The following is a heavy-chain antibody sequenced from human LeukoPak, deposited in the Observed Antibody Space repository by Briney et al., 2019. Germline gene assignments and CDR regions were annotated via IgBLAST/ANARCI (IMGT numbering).Heavy chain of an antibody. CDR3: ARDPGYSGYDLFDY. V-gene: IGHV3-21*01. CDR1: GFTFSSYS. D-gene: IGHD5-12*01. CDR2: ISSSSSYI. J-gene: IGHJ4*02. Sequence: GGSLRLSCAASGFTFSSYSMNWVRQAPGKGLEWVSSISSSSSYIYYADSVKGRFTISRDSAKNSLYLQMNSLRAEDTAVYYCARDPGYSGYDLFDYWGQGTLVTVSS.